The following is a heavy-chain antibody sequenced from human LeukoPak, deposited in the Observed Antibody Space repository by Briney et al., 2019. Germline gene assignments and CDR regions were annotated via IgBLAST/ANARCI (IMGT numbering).Heavy chain of an antibody. CDR2: IYPGDSDT. J-gene: IGHJ3*02. Sequence: GEALKISCKGSGYSFTSYWIGGVGQMPGKGLDWMGIIYPGDSDTRSSPSFQGQVTISADKSISTAYLQWSSLKASDTVMYYCARPLTDWIAFDIWGQGTMVTVSS. CDR3: ARPLTDWIAFDI. V-gene: IGHV5-51*01. D-gene: IGHD1-1*01. CDR1: GYSFTSYW.